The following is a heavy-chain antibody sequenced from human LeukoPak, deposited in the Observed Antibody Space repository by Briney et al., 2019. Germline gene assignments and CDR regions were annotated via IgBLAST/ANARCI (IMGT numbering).Heavy chain of an antibody. CDR3: ARDSWDYYGSGSYYRNYYYYGMDV. D-gene: IGHD3-10*01. J-gene: IGHJ6*04. CDR2: IKQDGSEK. CDR1: GFTFSSYW. Sequence: GGSLRLSCAASGFTFSSYWMSWVRQAPGKGLEWVANIKQDGSEKYYVDSVKGRFTISRDNAKNSLYLQMNSLRAEDTAVYYCARDSWDYYGSGSYYRNYYYYGMDVWGKGTTATVSS. V-gene: IGHV3-7*03.